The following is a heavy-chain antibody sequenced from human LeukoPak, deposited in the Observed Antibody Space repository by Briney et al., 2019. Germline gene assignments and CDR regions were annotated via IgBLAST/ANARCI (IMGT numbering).Heavy chain of an antibody. CDR3: AMLPDIVVVPAAQGRYNWFDP. Sequence: GGSLRLSCAASGFTFNNYAMSWVRQAPGKGLEWVSAISGSGGSTDYADSVKGRFTISRDNSKNTLYLQMNSLRAEDTAVYYCAMLPDIVVVPAAQGRYNWFDPWGQGTLVTVSS. J-gene: IGHJ5*02. D-gene: IGHD2-2*01. CDR1: GFTFNNYA. V-gene: IGHV3-23*01. CDR2: ISGSGGST.